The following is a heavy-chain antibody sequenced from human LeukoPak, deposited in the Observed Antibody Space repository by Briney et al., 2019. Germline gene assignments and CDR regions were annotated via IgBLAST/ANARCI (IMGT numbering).Heavy chain of an antibody. Sequence: PGGSLRLSYAASGFTFSSYGMHWVRQAPGKGLEWVAVISYDGSNKYYADSVKGRFTISRDNSKNTLYLQMNSLRAEDTAVYYCARDAGGGYCSSTSCYPTPYYFDYWGQGTLVTVSS. V-gene: IGHV3-30*03. D-gene: IGHD2-2*01. CDR3: ARDAGGGYCSSTSCYPTPYYFDY. CDR1: GFTFSSYG. J-gene: IGHJ4*02. CDR2: ISYDGSNK.